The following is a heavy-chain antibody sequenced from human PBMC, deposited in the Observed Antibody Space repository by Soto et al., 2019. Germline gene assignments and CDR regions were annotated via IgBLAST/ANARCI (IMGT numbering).Heavy chain of an antibody. CDR2: IYLGGTT. Sequence: SETLSLTCAVSGYSITSSSFWGWIRQPPGKGLEWIGSIYLGGTTYYDPSLKSRVTISVDTSKNEFSLKLSSVTAADTAVYYCARPRPNFGAVDSWGQGALVTVSS. D-gene: IGHD3-16*01. CDR1: GYSITSSSF. CDR3: ARPRPNFGAVDS. J-gene: IGHJ4*02. V-gene: IGHV4-38-2*01.